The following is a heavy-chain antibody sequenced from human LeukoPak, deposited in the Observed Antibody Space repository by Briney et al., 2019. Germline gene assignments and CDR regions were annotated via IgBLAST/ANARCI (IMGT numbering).Heavy chain of an antibody. CDR3: ARGGEASFLDY. CDR2: IIPIFGTA. V-gene: IGHV1-69*13. Sequence: ASVKVSCKASGYTFTGYYMHWVRQAPGQGLEWMGGIIPIFGTANYAQKFQGRVTITADESTSTAYMELSSLRSEDTAVYYCARGGEASFLDYWGQGTLVTVSS. CDR1: GYTFTGYY. D-gene: IGHD3-10*01. J-gene: IGHJ4*02.